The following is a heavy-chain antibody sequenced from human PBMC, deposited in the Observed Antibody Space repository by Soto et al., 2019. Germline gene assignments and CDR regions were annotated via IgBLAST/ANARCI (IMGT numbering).Heavy chain of an antibody. CDR2: ISGSGGST. CDR1: GFTFSSYA. J-gene: IGHJ5*02. V-gene: IGHV3-23*01. D-gene: IGHD3-22*01. CDR3: AKDANYYDSSGYYSWFDP. Sequence: SGVSLRLSCAASGFTFSSYAMSWVRQAPGKGLEWVSAISGSGGSTYYADSVKGRFTISRDNSKNTLYLQMNSLRAEDTAVYYCAKDANYYDSSGYYSWFDPWGQGTLVTVSS.